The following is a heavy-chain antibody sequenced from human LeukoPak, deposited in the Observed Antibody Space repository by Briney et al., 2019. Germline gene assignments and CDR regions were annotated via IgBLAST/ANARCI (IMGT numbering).Heavy chain of an antibody. CDR2: MSYDGSHK. D-gene: IGHD3-3*01. V-gene: IGHV3-30*04. CDR1: GFTFSSYA. J-gene: IGHJ3*02. Sequence: GRSLRLSCAASGFTFSSYAMHWVRQAPGKGLEWVAVMSYDGSHKYYADSVKGRFTFSRDNSKNTMYLQMISLRGEDTAVYYCARASLGASDFDIWGQGTVVIVSS. CDR3: ARASLGASDFDI.